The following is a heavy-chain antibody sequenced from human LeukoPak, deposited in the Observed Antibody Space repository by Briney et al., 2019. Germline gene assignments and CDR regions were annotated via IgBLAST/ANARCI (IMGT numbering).Heavy chain of an antibody. CDR3: ARTYYDYWSGPYAFDI. Sequence: GGSLTLSCAVSGFTFSSYGMHWVRQAPGKGLEWVTFIRYDGSNKYYADSVKGRFTISRDNSENTLFLQMNNPRADDTAVYYCARTYYDYWSGPYAFDIWGQGTMVTVSS. J-gene: IGHJ3*02. CDR1: GFTFSSYG. CDR2: IRYDGSNK. V-gene: IGHV3-30*02. D-gene: IGHD3-3*01.